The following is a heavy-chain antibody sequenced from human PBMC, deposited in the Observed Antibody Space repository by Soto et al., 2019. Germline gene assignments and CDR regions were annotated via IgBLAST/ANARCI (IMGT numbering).Heavy chain of an antibody. Sequence: WILKKQPPGKGLEWIGYIYYGGITYYNPSLKSRLTMSRDTSKNQFSLRLTSVTVADTAVYFCASEIESYHTGGFSSHSLDSCCPGLQVTVS. CDR3: ASEIESYHTGGFSSHSLDS. D-gene: IGHD2-8*02. V-gene: IGHV4-30-4*01. J-gene: IGHJ5*01. CDR2: IYYGGIT.